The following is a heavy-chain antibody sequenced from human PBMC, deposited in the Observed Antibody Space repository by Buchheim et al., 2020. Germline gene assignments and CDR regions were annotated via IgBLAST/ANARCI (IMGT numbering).Heavy chain of an antibody. CDR3: ARARIIAAAGPAREFDP. J-gene: IGHJ5*02. D-gene: IGHD6-13*01. V-gene: IGHV3-11*05. Sequence: QVQLVESGGGLVKPGGSLRLSCAASGFTFSDYYMSWIRQAPGKGLEWASYISSSSSYTNYAESVKGRFTISRDNAKNSMYLQMNSLRAEDTAVYYCARARIIAAAGPAREFDPWGQGTL. CDR1: GFTFSDYY. CDR2: ISSSSSYT.